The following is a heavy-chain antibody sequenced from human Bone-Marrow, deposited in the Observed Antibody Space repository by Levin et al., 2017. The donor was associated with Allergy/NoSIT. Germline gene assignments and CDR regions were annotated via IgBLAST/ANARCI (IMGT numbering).Heavy chain of an antibody. CDR2: LYSSGST. D-gene: IGHD1-14*01. CDR3: ARQTGRKFNRKAFDY. Sequence: RTSETLSLTCIVSGDSISASGSSWGWIRQSPGKGLEWIATLYSSGSTYYNPSLKSRVTISVGTSKDQFSLTLRSVTAADAAKYHCARQTGRKFNRKAFDYWGQGALVTVSS. V-gene: IGHV4-39*01. CDR1: GDSISASGSS. J-gene: IGHJ4*02.